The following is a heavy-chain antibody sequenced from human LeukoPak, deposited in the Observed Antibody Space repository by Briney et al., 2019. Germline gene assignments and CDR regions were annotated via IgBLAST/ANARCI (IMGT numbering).Heavy chain of an antibody. CDR1: GFTVSSNY. Sequence: PGGSLRLSCAASGFTVSSNYTSWVRQAPGKGLEWVSVIYTGGSTYYADSVKGRFTISGDNSKNTLYLQMNSLRAEDTAVYYCARGGYSGSGNYFGYWGQGTLVTVSS. CDR3: ARGGYSGSGNYFGY. D-gene: IGHD3-10*01. CDR2: IYTGGST. V-gene: IGHV3-66*01. J-gene: IGHJ4*02.